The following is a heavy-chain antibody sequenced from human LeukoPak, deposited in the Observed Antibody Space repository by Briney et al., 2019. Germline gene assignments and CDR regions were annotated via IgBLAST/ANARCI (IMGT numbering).Heavy chain of an antibody. J-gene: IGHJ4*02. D-gene: IGHD3-10*01. Sequence: ASVKVSCKTSGYTFSTYYMHWERQAPGHGLEWLGIIHPTDGSTSYTQKIQGRVTMTRDTATGTVYLELSSLRSEDTAVYWCARANGGGLDYWGQGTLITVSS. V-gene: IGHV1-46*01. CDR3: ARANGGGLDY. CDR1: GYTFSTYY. CDR2: IHPTDGST.